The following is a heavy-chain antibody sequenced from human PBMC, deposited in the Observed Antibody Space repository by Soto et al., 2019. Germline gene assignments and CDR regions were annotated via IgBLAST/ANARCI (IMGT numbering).Heavy chain of an antibody. CDR2: IYYSGST. V-gene: IGHV4-59*01. CDR3: ARAGYRYGIFDY. Sequence: SETLSLTCTVSGGSISSYYWSWIRQPPGKGLEWIGYIYYSGSTNYNPSLKSRVTISVDTSKNQFSLKLSSVTAADTAVYYCARAGYRYGIFDYWGQGTLVTVSS. CDR1: GGSISSYY. J-gene: IGHJ4*02. D-gene: IGHD5-18*01.